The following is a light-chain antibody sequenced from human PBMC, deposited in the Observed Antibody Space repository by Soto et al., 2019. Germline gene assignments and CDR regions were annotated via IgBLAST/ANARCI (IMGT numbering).Light chain of an antibody. V-gene: IGLV2-8*01. J-gene: IGLJ1*01. CDR3: SSYAGGNNV. CDR1: SSDVGGYNY. Sequence: QSALTQPPSASGSPGQSVTISCTGTSSDVGGYNYVSWYQQHPGKAPKLMIYGVNKRPSGVPDRFSGSKSGNTASLTVSGLQAEDEADYYCSSYAGGNNVFGTGTKLTV. CDR2: GVN.